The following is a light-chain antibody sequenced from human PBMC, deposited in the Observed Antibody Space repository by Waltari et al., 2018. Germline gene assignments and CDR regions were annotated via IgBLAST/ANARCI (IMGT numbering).Light chain of an antibody. Sequence: QSALTQPASVSGSPGQSITISCTGTSSDVGGYNYFSWYQQHPGKGPKLIIYDVNNRPSGVSNRFSGSKSVNTASLTISGLQAEDEADYYCNSYTSSSTYVFGTGTKVTVL. CDR2: DVN. J-gene: IGLJ1*01. CDR1: SSDVGGYNY. V-gene: IGLV2-14*03. CDR3: NSYTSSSTYV.